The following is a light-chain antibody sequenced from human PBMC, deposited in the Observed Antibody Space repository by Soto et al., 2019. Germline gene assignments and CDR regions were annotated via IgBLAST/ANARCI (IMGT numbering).Light chain of an antibody. V-gene: IGLV2-14*01. CDR1: SSNVGAYNY. J-gene: IGLJ3*02. Sequence: QSALTQPASVSGSPGQSITISCTGTSSNVGAYNYVSWYQQHPDKAPKLMIYEVSNRPSGVSNRFSGSKPGNTASLTISGLQAEDEADYYCSSYTTTRTWVFGGGTKLT. CDR3: SSYTTTRTWV. CDR2: EVS.